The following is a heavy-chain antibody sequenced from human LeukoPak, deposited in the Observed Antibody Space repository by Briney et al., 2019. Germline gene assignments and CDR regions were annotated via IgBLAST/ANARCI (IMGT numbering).Heavy chain of an antibody. CDR1: GGSISSSSYY. V-gene: IGHV4-39*01. Sequence: KSSETLSLTCTVSGGSISSSSYYWGWIRQPPWKGLEWIGSIYYSGSTYYHPSLKSRVTISVDTSKNQFSLKLSSVTAADTAVYYCASFTLGTIFGVVHKYYFDYWGQGTLVTVSS. J-gene: IGHJ4*02. CDR3: ASFTLGTIFGVVHKYYFDY. CDR2: IYYSGST. D-gene: IGHD3-3*01.